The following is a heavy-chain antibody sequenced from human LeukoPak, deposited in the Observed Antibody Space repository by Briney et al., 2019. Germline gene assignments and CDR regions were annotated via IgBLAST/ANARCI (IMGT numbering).Heavy chain of an antibody. V-gene: IGHV4-4*07. CDR1: GGSISSYY. Sequence: SETLSLTCTVSGGSISSYYWSWIRQPAGKGLEWIGRIYTSGGTNYNPSLNSRVTMSVDTSKNQFSLKLSSVTAADTAVYYCAREGIGRWLQFCDYWGQGTLVTVSS. CDR2: IYTSGGT. J-gene: IGHJ4*02. D-gene: IGHD5-24*01. CDR3: AREGIGRWLQFCDY.